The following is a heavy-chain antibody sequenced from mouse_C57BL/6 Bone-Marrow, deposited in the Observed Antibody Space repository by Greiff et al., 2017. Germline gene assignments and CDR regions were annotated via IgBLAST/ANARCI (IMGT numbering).Heavy chain of an antibody. V-gene: IGHV1-81*01. CDR2: IYPRSGNT. CDR3: ARKGDYGSRGDY. Sequence: QVQLQQSGAELARPGASVKLSCKASGYTFTSYGISWVKQRTGQGLEWIGEIYPRSGNTYYNEKFKGKATLTADKSSSTAYMELRSLTSEYSAVYVCARKGDYGSRGDYWGQGTTLTVSS. CDR1: GYTFTSYG. J-gene: IGHJ2*01. D-gene: IGHD1-1*01.